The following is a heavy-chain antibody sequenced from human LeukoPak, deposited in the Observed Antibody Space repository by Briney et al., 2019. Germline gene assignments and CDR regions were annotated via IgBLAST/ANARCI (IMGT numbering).Heavy chain of an antibody. Sequence: ASVKVSCKASGYTFTGYYMHWVRQAPGQGLEWMGWINPNSGGTNYAQKFQGRVTMTRDTSISTAYMELSRLRSDDTAVYYCASSYDSSGYYYYYYGMDVWGQGTTATVSS. CDR1: GYTFTGYY. J-gene: IGHJ6*02. CDR3: ASSYDSSGYYYYYYGMDV. CDR2: INPNSGGT. V-gene: IGHV1-2*02. D-gene: IGHD3-22*01.